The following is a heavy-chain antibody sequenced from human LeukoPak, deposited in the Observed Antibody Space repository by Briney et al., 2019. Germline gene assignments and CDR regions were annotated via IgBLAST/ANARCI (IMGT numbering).Heavy chain of an antibody. D-gene: IGHD5-12*01. Sequence: PGGSLRLSCAASGFTFGDYVMSWVRQAPGKGLEWVSGINWNGGSTGYAGSVKGRFTISRDNAKNSLYLQMNSLRAEDTALYYCARVHWYSGYESYYYYMDVWGKGTTVTVSS. J-gene: IGHJ6*03. CDR3: ARVHWYSGYESYYYYMDV. CDR2: INWNGGST. V-gene: IGHV3-20*04. CDR1: GFTFGDYV.